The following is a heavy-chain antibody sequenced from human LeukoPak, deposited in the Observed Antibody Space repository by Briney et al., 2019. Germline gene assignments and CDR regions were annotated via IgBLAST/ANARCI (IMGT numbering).Heavy chain of an antibody. V-gene: IGHV1-2*02. CDR2: ILPDGRDT. CDR3: SGRYGPGPV. D-gene: IGHD3-10*01. J-gene: IGHJ4*02. Sequence: ASVKVSCKASGYTFAAHHIHWLRQAPGQGLEWMGWILPDGRDTKYSQKFQDRMTLTTDTSTNTAYMELSSLIPDDTAVYYCSGRYGPGPVWGQGTLISASP. CDR1: GYTFAAHH.